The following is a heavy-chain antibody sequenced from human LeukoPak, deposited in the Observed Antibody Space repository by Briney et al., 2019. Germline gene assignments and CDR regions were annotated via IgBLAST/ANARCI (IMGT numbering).Heavy chain of an antibody. CDR1: GFTFSSYW. V-gene: IGHV3-7*01. CDR2: IKDEGSEN. CDR3: ARRLSGSYYAYFDC. Sequence: GGSLRLSCAASGFTFSSYWMSWVRQAPGKGLAWVANIKDEGSENYYVDSMKGRFTISRDNPKNSLYLQMNSLRAEDTAVYYCARRLSGSYYAYFDCWGQGTLVTVSS. J-gene: IGHJ4*02. D-gene: IGHD1-26*01.